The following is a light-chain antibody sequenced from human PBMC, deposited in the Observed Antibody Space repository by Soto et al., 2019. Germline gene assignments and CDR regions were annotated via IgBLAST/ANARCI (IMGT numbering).Light chain of an antibody. CDR3: KHYNSYSPWT. CDR2: KAS. Sequence: DIQMTQSPSTLSESVGDRVTITCRASQSISSWLAWYQQKPGKAPKLLIYKASSKESDIQSSFSGSEYGTEFNLTISSLQSNDFDTYYYKHYNSYSPWTFGQGTKVEIK. J-gene: IGKJ1*01. V-gene: IGKV1-5*03. CDR1: QSISSW.